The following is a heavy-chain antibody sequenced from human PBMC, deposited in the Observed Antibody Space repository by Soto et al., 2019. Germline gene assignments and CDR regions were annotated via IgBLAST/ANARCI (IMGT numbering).Heavy chain of an antibody. Sequence: GGSLRLSCAASGFTFSSYSMNWVRQAPGKGLEWVSYISSSSSTIYYADSVKGRFTISRDNAKNSLYLQMNSLRAEDTAVYYCARHPERIAQLGWFAPWAQGSLVTVSS. CDR1: GFTFSSYS. V-gene: IGHV3-48*01. CDR2: ISSSSSTI. D-gene: IGHD6-13*01. J-gene: IGHJ5*02. CDR3: ARHPERIAQLGWFAP.